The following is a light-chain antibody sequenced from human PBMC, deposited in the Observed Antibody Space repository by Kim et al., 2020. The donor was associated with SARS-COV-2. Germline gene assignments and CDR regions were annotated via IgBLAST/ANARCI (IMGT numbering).Light chain of an antibody. CDR2: GAS. J-gene: IGKJ4*01. Sequence: LSPGETAILSCRDSQSVSASYLAWYQQNPGQAPRLLIYGASIRAIGIPHRFSGGGSGTDFTLAISGLEPEDFAVYFCQHFGGSLTFGGGTKVDIK. CDR1: QSVSASY. V-gene: IGKV3-20*01. CDR3: QHFGGSLT.